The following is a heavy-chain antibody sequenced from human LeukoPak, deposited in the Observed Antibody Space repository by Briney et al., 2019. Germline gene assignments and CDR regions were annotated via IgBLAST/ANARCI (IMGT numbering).Heavy chain of an antibody. D-gene: IGHD3-3*01. CDR2: INHSGST. CDR1: GGSFSGYY. J-gene: IGHJ3*02. CDR3: ARRWADYDFWSGYFAFDI. V-gene: IGHV4-34*01. Sequence: KSSETLSLTCAVYGGSFSGYYWSWIRQPPGKGLEWIGEINHSGSTNYNPSLKSRVTISVDTSKNQFSLKLSSVTAADTAVYYCARRWADYDFWSGYFAFDIWGQGAMVTVSS.